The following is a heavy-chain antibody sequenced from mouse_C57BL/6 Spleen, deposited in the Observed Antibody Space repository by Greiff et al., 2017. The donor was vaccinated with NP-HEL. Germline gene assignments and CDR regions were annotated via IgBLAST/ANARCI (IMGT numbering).Heavy chain of an antibody. J-gene: IGHJ4*01. CDR2: INPGSGGT. CDR3: ARKGIYSSDY. V-gene: IGHV1-54*01. D-gene: IGHD2-1*01. Sequence: VQLQQSGAELVRPGTSVTVSCKASGYAFTNYLIEWVKQRPGQGLEWIGVINPGSGGTNYNEKFKGKATLTADKSSSTAYMQLSSLTSEDSAVYFCARKGIYSSDYWGQGTSVTVSS. CDR1: GYAFTNYL.